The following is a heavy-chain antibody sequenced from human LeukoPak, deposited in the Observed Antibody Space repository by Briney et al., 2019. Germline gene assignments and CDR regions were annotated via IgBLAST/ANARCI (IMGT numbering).Heavy chain of an antibody. CDR2: MSGGGDSD. V-gene: IGHV3-23*01. CDR1: GFTFTSYA. Sequence: GGSLRLSCAASGFTFTSYAMSWVRQTPGKGLEWVASMSGGGDSDYYADSVKGRFTVSRDKSKNTLYVQMNSLRADDTAVYYCTKDASYARENDNSGFFIHWGQGTLVTVSS. CDR3: TKDASYARENDNSGFFIH. D-gene: IGHD3-22*01. J-gene: IGHJ4*02.